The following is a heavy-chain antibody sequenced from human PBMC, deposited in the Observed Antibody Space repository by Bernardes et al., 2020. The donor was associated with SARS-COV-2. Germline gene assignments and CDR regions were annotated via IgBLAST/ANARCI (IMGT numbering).Heavy chain of an antibody. V-gene: IGHV3-23*01. CDR2: ISGSGGST. CDR3: AKDRESPGHYYYGMDV. D-gene: IGHD3-10*01. Sequence: GGSLRLSCAASGFTFSSYAMSWVRQALGKGLEWVSAISGSGGSTYYADSVKGRFTISRDNSKNTLYLQMNSLRAEDTAVYYCAKDRESPGHYYYGMDVWGQGTTVTVSS. CDR1: GFTFSSYA. J-gene: IGHJ6*02.